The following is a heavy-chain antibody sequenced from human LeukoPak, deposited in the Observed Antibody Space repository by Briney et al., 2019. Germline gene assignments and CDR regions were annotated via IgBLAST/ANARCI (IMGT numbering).Heavy chain of an antibody. D-gene: IGHD6-13*01. Sequence: GGSLRLSCAASGFTFSSYSMNWVRQAPGKGLEWVSYISSSSFKIGYADSVKGRFTISRDNSKNSLYLQMNSLRVEDTAVYYCVRDPSYGSSWYYYMDVWGKGTTVTVSS. CDR2: ISSSSFKI. V-gene: IGHV3-48*04. CDR3: VRDPSYGSSWYYYMDV. J-gene: IGHJ6*03. CDR1: GFTFSSYS.